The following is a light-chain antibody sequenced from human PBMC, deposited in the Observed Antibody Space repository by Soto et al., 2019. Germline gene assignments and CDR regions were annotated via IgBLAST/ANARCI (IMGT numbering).Light chain of an antibody. J-gene: IGKJ3*01. CDR1: QGISNS. CDR3: QKYESAPET. Sequence: DIQMTQSPSSLSASVGDRVIITCRASQGISNSLAWYQQKPGEVPKRLIFSATALQSGVPSRFSGSGSGTEFTLTISSLQPEDVATYYCQKYESAPETFGPGAKVEIK. CDR2: SAT. V-gene: IGKV1-27*01.